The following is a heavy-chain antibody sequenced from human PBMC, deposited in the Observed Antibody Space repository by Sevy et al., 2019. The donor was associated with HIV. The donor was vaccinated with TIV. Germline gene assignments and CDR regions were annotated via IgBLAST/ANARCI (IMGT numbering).Heavy chain of an antibody. CDR2: INGDGNSP. J-gene: IGHJ6*02. D-gene: IGHD3-3*01. Sequence: GGSLRLSCEVSGFTFSKYWMHWVRQAPGKGLVWVSRINGDGNSPIYADSVQGRFTISRDNAKNTLFLQMKSLRAEDTVIYYCAREGVDFWSGPVDYYYGMDVWGQGTTVTVSS. CDR1: GFTFSKYW. V-gene: IGHV3-74*01. CDR3: AREGVDFWSGPVDYYYGMDV.